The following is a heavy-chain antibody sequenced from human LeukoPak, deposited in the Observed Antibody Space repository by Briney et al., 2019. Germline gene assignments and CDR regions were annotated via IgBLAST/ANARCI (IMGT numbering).Heavy chain of an antibody. Sequence: GGSLRLSCAASGFTFSSYWMSWVRQAPGKGLEWVANVKQDGSEKYYVDSVKGRFTISRDNAKNSLYLQMNSLRAEDTAVYYCARVRDIVVVVAATHVYYYGMDVWGKGTTVTVSS. CDR1: GFTFSSYW. J-gene: IGHJ6*04. CDR2: VKQDGSEK. V-gene: IGHV3-7*03. CDR3: ARVRDIVVVVAATHVYYYGMDV. D-gene: IGHD2-15*01.